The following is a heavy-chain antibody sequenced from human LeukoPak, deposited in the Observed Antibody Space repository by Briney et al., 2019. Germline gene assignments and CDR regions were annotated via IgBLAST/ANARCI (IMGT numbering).Heavy chain of an antibody. D-gene: IGHD2/OR15-2a*01. J-gene: IGHJ3*02. CDR3: AKAIVLLISGNAFDI. CDR1: GFTFSSYG. CDR2: IRYDGSNK. V-gene: IGHV3-30*02. Sequence: GGSLRLSCAASGFTFSSYGMHWVRQAPGKGLEWVAFIRYDGSNKYYADSVKGRFTISRDNSKNTLYLQMNSLRAEDTAVYYCAKAIVLLISGNAFDIWGQGTMVTVSS.